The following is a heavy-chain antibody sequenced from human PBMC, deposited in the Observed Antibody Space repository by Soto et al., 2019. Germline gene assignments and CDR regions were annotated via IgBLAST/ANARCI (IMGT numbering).Heavy chain of an antibody. V-gene: IGHV4-31*03. Sequence: QVQLQESGPGLVKPSQTLSLTCTVSGGSISSGGYYWSWIRQHPGKGLEWIGYIYYGGSTYYNPSLKSRVTISVDTSKNQFSLKLSSVTAADTAVYYCARDFRTTVTTFLDYWGQGTLVTVSS. J-gene: IGHJ4*02. CDR3: ARDFRTTVTTFLDY. D-gene: IGHD4-17*01. CDR1: GGSISSGGYY. CDR2: IYYGGST.